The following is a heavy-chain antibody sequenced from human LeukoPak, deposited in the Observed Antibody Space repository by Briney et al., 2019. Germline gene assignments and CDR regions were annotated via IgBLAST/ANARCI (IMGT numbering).Heavy chain of an antibody. V-gene: IGHV1-18*04. CDR2: ISAYNGNT. CDR3: ARTGYYNRDTYNWFDP. D-gene: IGHD3-9*01. Sequence: ASVKVSCKASGYTFTSSGISWVRQAPGQGLEWMGWISAYNGNTNYAQKLQGRVTMTTDTSTSTAYMELRSLRSDDTAVYYCARTGYYNRDTYNWFDPWGQGTLVTVSS. CDR1: GYTFTSSG. J-gene: IGHJ5*02.